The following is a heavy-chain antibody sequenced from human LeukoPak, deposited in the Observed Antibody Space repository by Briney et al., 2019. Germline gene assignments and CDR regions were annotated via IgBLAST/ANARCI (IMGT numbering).Heavy chain of an antibody. D-gene: IGHD3-22*01. V-gene: IGHV3-7*01. CDR2: IKEDGSDI. CDR1: GFTFTSYS. Sequence: GGSLRLSCAASGFTFTSYSMTWVRQAPGRGLEWVARIKEDGSDIYYVDSVKGRFTISRDNAKKTLYLQMNSLSGEDTAVYYCARDYSGYDDYWGQGTLVTVSS. J-gene: IGHJ4*02. CDR3: ARDYSGYDDY.